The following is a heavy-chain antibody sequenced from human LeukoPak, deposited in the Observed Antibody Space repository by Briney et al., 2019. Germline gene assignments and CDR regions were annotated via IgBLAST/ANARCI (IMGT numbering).Heavy chain of an antibody. CDR2: IIPILGIA. CDR3: ARGWENIAAAAPVAFDI. V-gene: IGHV1-69*04. D-gene: IGHD6-13*01. Sequence: VASVKVSCKASGGTFSSYAISWVRQAPGQGLERMGRIIPILGIANYAQKFQGRVTITADKSTSTAYMELSSLRSEDTAVYYCARGWENIAAAAPVAFDIWGQGTMVTVSS. J-gene: IGHJ3*02. CDR1: GGTFSSYA.